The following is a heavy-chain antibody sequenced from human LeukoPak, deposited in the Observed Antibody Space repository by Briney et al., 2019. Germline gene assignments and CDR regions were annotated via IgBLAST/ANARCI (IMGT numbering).Heavy chain of an antibody. D-gene: IGHD3-22*01. J-gene: IGHJ5*02. V-gene: IGHV4-34*01. CDR1: GGSFSGYY. CDR3: AREGDYDSSGYYYRWFDP. CDR2: INHSGST. Sequence: PSETLSLTCAVYGGSFSGYYWSWIRQPPGKGLEWIGEINHSGSTNYNPSLKSRVTVSVDTSKNQFSLKLSSVTAADTAVYYCAREGDYDSSGYYYRWFDPWGQGTLVTVSS.